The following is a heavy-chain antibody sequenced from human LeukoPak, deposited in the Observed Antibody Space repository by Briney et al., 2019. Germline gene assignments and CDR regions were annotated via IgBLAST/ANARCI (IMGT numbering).Heavy chain of an antibody. CDR3: ARDLAYYYDGSGYWYDY. J-gene: IGHJ4*02. D-gene: IGHD3-22*01. Sequence: ASVKVSCKASGYTFTSYDINWVRQAPGQGLEWMGWISAYNGNTNYVQKLQGRVTMTTDTSTSTAYMELRSLRSDDTAVYYCARDLAYYYDGSGYWYDYWGQGTLVTVSS. V-gene: IGHV1-18*01. CDR1: GYTFTSYD. CDR2: ISAYNGNT.